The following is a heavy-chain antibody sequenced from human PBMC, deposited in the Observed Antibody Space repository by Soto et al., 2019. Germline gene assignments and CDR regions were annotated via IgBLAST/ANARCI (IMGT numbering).Heavy chain of an antibody. D-gene: IGHD6-6*01. Sequence: ASVKVSCKASGGTFSSYTISWVRQAPGQGLEWMGRIIPILGIANYARKFQGRVTITADKSTSTAYMELSSLRSEDTAVYYCGSPYSSSSDSFDYWGQGTLVTVSS. CDR1: GGTFSSYT. V-gene: IGHV1-69*02. J-gene: IGHJ4*02. CDR2: IIPILGIA. CDR3: GSPYSSSSDSFDY.